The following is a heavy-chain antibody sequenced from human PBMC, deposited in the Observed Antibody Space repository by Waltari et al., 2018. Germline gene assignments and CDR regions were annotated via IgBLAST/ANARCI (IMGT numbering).Heavy chain of an antibody. J-gene: IGHJ4*02. D-gene: IGHD3-3*01. V-gene: IGHV4-59*08. Sequence: QVQLQESGPGLVKPSETLSLTCTVSGDSVSNYQWNWIRQPPGKGLEWIGYASYSGSTVYDPPLTSRVTISIDTSKNQFSLKLSSVTAADTAVYYCARWAAFGPFDYWGQGTLVTVSS. CDR1: GDSVSNYQ. CDR3: ARWAAFGPFDY. CDR2: ASYSGST.